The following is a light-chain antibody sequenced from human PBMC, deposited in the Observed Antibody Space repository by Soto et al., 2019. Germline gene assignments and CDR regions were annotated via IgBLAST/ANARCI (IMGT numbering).Light chain of an antibody. V-gene: IGKV3-15*01. Sequence: EIVMTQSPATLSVSPGERATLSCRASQSVSSLLAWYQQKPGQAPRLLIYGASTRATGIPARFSGRGSGTDFTLTISSLQSEDFAVYYCQQYSSWPPLTFGGGTKVEIK. CDR3: QQYSSWPPLT. CDR1: QSVSSL. J-gene: IGKJ4*01. CDR2: GAS.